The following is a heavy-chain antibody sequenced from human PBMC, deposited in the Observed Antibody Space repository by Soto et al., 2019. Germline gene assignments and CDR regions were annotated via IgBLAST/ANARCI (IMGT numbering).Heavy chain of an antibody. D-gene: IGHD2-2*01. Sequence: QVQLVQSGAEVKKPGSSVKVSCKASGGTFSSYAISWVRQAPGQGLEWMGGIIPIFGTENYAQKFQGRVTITANKSTSTAYMELSSLRLEDTAVYYCARHVPAAGYYYGMDVGGQGTTVTVSS. J-gene: IGHJ6*02. V-gene: IGHV1-69*14. CDR2: IIPIFGTE. CDR3: ARHVPAAGYYYGMDV. CDR1: GGTFSSYA.